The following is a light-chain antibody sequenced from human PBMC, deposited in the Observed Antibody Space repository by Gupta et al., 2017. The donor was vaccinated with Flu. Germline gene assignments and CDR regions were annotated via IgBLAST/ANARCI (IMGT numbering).Light chain of an antibody. CDR2: GAS. J-gene: IGKJ3*01. V-gene: IGKV3-20*01. Sequence: DGSTLSCRASQSVYTTYLAWYQRKPGQAPRLLIYGASSRATGIPDRFSGSGSGTDFTLTISRLEPEDFAVYYCQQYGGSPPTFGPGTRVEIK. CDR3: QQYGGSPPT. CDR1: QSVYTTY.